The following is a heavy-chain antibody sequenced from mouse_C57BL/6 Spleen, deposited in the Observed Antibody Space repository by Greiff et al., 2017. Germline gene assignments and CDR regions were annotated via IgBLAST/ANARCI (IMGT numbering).Heavy chain of an antibody. J-gene: IGHJ4*01. CDR2: IWSGGST. CDR1: GFSLTSYG. CDR3: ARNDWDVDAMDY. D-gene: IGHD4-1*01. Sequence: VKLVESGPGLVQPSQSLSITCTVSGFSLTSYGVHWVRQSPGKGLEWLGVIWSGGSTDYNAAFISRLSISKENSKSQVFLKMNSLQADDTAIYYCARNDWDVDAMDYWGQGTSLTVSS. V-gene: IGHV2-2*01.